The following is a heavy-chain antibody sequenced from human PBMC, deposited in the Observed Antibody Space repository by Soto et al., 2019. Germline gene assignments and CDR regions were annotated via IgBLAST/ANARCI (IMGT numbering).Heavy chain of an antibody. V-gene: IGHV4-4*07. CDR1: GGSITGYY. Sequence: SETLSLTGTVSGGSITGYYWSWIRQPAGKGLEWIGRIYTSGSTDYNPSLKSRVTMSVDTSKNQFSLKLSSVTAADTAVYYCARVGYCTSTTCYKAHCYAMDVWGQGTTVTVSS. CDR3: ARVGYCTSTTCYKAHCYAMDV. J-gene: IGHJ6*02. CDR2: IYTSGST. D-gene: IGHD2-2*03.